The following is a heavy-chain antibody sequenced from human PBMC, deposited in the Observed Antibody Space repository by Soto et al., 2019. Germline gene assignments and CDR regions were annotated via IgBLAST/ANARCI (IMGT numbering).Heavy chain of an antibody. D-gene: IGHD1-1*01. J-gene: IGHJ4*02. Sequence: QLQLQESGPGLVKPSETLSLTCTVSGGSVSSSSYYWGWVRQPPGKGLEWIGSVYSSGSTYYNPSPESLVPRHVDKAKSQFYPKLMSLSAADTAVYCCGSLEGLATPSYYFDYWGQGDLVTVSS. CDR3: GSLEGLATPSYYFDY. CDR1: GGSVSSSSYY. CDR2: VYSSGST. V-gene: IGHV4-39*01.